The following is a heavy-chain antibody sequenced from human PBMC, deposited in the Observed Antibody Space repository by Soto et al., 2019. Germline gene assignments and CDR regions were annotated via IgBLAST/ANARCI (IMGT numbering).Heavy chain of an antibody. Sequence: SETLSLTCTVSGGSISSGDYYWNWIRQPPGKGLEWIGNIYYSGNTDCNPSLKSRVTISVDTSKNQFSLNLSSVTAADTAVYYCARDYYDYSGESYFDSWGQGTLVTVSS. J-gene: IGHJ4*02. CDR3: ARDYYDYSGESYFDS. CDR1: GGSISSGDYY. D-gene: IGHD3-16*01. V-gene: IGHV4-30-4*02. CDR2: IYYSGNT.